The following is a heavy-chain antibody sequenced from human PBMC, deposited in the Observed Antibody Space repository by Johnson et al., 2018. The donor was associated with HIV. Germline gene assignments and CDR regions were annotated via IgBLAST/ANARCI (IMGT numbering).Heavy chain of an antibody. CDR1: GFTFSSYW. CDR3: ARASPNYYDSSGYFPLDALDI. Sequence: VQLVESGGGLVQPGGSLRLSCAASGFTFSSYWMHWVRQAPGKGLVWVSRINWNGGSTGYADSVKGRFTISRYNAKNSLYLQMNSLRAEHTAVYNCARASPNYYDSSGYFPLDALDIWGQGTMVTVSS. D-gene: IGHD3-22*01. J-gene: IGHJ3*02. CDR2: INWNGGST. V-gene: IGHV3-74*02.